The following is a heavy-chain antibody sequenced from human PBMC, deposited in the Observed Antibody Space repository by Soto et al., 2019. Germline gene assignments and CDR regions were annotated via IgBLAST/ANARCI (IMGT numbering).Heavy chain of an antibody. Sequence: GASVKVSCKASGYTFTSYAMHWVRQAPGQRLEWMGWINAGNGNTKYSQKFQGRVTITRDTSASTAYMELSSLRSEDTAVYYCARSSLYYYGMDVWGQGTTVTVSS. CDR1: GYTFTSYA. D-gene: IGHD6-6*01. J-gene: IGHJ6*02. V-gene: IGHV1-3*01. CDR3: ARSSLYYYGMDV. CDR2: INAGNGNT.